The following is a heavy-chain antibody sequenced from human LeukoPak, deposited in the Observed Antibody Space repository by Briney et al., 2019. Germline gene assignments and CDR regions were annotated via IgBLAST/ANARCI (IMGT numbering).Heavy chain of an antibody. CDR3: ARKGYCSSTSCLYYYYYGMDV. Sequence: ASVKVSCKASGYTFTSYGISWVRQAPGQGLEWMGWISAYNGNTNYAQKLQGRVTMTTDTSTSTAHMELRSLRSDDTAVYYCARKGYCSSTSCLYYYYYGMDVWGQGTTVTVSS. CDR2: ISAYNGNT. J-gene: IGHJ6*02. CDR1: GYTFTSYG. V-gene: IGHV1-18*01. D-gene: IGHD2-2*01.